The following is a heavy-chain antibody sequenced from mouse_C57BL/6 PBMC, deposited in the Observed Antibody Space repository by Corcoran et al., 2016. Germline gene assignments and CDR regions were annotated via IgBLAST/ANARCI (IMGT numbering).Heavy chain of an antibody. V-gene: IGHV1-26*01. CDR2: INPNNGGT. D-gene: IGHD3-2*02. CDR3: ASESSGYFFDY. J-gene: IGHJ2*01. Sequence: EVQLQQSGPELVKPGASVKISCKASGYTFTDYYMNWVKQSHGKSLEWIGDINPNNGGTNYNQKFKGKATLTVDKSSSTAYMELRSLTSDDSAVYYCASESSGYFFDYWCQGTTLTVSS. CDR1: GYTFTDYY.